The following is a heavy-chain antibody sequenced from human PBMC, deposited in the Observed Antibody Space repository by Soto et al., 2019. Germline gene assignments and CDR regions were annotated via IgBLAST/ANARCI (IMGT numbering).Heavy chain of an antibody. J-gene: IGHJ1*01. Sequence: GASVKVSCKASGYTFSSYFISWVRQAPGQGLEWMGWISAYNGNTNYAQNLQGRVTMTTDTSTSTAYMELRSLRAEDTAVYYCAKGVPGIAVAGTGYFQHWGQGTLVTVSS. CDR1: GYTFSSYF. D-gene: IGHD6-19*01. CDR3: AKGVPGIAVAGTGYFQH. CDR2: ISAYNGNT. V-gene: IGHV1-18*01.